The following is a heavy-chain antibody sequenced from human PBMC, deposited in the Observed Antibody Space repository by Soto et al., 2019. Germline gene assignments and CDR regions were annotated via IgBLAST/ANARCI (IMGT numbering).Heavy chain of an antibody. J-gene: IGHJ4*02. V-gene: IGHV5-51*01. Sequence: GESLKISCKGSGYSFAIYWIGWVRQMPGKGLEWMGIIYPGDSDTRYSPSFQGQVTISADKSISTAYLQWSSLKASDTAMYYCARLLVRSLPQNFDYWGQGTLVTVSS. CDR1: GYSFAIYW. CDR3: ARLLVRSLPQNFDY. CDR2: IYPGDSDT. D-gene: IGHD3-10*01.